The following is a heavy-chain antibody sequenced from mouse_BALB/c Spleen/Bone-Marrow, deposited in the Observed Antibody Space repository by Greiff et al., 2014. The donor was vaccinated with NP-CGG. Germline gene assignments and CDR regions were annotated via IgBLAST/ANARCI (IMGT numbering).Heavy chain of an antibody. J-gene: IGHJ2*01. CDR1: GFSLTDYG. CDR3: AKLNWDEGDY. V-gene: IGHV2-6-5*01. Sequence: QVQLKESGPGLVAPSQSLSITCTVSGFSLTDYGVSWIRQPPGKGLEWLGVIWGGGITYYNSALKSRLSISKDNPKSQVFLKMNSLQTDDTAMYYCAKLNWDEGDYWGQGTTLTVSS. CDR2: IWGGGIT. D-gene: IGHD4-1*01.